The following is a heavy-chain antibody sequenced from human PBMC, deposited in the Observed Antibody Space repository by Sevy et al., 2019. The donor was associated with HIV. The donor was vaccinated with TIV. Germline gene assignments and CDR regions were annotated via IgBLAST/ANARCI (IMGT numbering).Heavy chain of an antibody. J-gene: IGHJ6*02. V-gene: IGHV5-51*01. CDR3: ARRGILLRGGDYFYYGLDV. CDR2: IFPGDSDT. D-gene: IGHD2-15*01. CDR1: GYDFSTYW. Sequence: GESLKISCKGSGYDFSTYWIAWVRQMPGKGLELRGIIFPGDSDTRYSPSFQGQVTISGDKSIRTSYLQWRSLKASDSAIYYCARRGILLRGGDYFYYGLDVWGQGTTVTVSS.